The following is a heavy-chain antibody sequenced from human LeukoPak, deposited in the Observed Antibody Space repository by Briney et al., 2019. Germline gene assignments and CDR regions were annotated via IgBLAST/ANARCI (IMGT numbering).Heavy chain of an antibody. Sequence: PGGSLRLSCAASGFTFSSYAMHWVRQAPGKGLEWVAVISYDGSNKYYADSVKGRFTISRDNSKNTLYLQMNSLRAEDTAVYYCARDPLVSLLVVTGNYYYGMDVWGQGTTVTASS. CDR3: ARDPLVSLLVVTGNYYYGMDV. D-gene: IGHD2-21*02. V-gene: IGHV3-30-3*01. CDR1: GFTFSSYA. CDR2: ISYDGSNK. J-gene: IGHJ6*02.